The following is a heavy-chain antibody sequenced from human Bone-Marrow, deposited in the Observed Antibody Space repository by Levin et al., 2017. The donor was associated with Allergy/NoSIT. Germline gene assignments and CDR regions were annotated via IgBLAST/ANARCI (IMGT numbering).Heavy chain of an antibody. D-gene: IGHD3-22*01. V-gene: IGHV3-30*18. J-gene: IGHJ2*01. CDR1: GFTFSSYG. CDR2: ISYDGSNK. CDR3: AKVPSYDSYWYFDL. Sequence: GGSLRLSCAASGFTFSSYGMHWVRQAPGKGLEWVAVISYDGSNKYYADSVKGRFTISRDNSKNTLYLQMNSLRAEDTAVYYCAKVPSYDSYWYFDLWGRGTLVTVSS.